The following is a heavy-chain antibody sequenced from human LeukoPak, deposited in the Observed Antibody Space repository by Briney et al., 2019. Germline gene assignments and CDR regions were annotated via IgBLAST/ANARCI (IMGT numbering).Heavy chain of an antibody. CDR1: GGSISGFY. V-gene: IGHV4-59*01. CDR2: IYYSGST. D-gene: IGHD3-3*01. CDR3: ARDRVGVADY. Sequence: SETLSLTCTVSGGSISGFYWSWIRQPPGKGLEWIGYIYYSGSTNYNSSLKSRVTISIDTSKNQFSLELTSVTAADTAVYYCARDRVGVADYWGQGTLVTVSS. J-gene: IGHJ4*02.